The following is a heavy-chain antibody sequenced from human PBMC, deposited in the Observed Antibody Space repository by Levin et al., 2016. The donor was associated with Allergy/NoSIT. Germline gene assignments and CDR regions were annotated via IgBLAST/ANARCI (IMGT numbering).Heavy chain of an antibody. Sequence: GGSLRLSCAASGFTFSSYGMHWVRQAPGKGLEWVAVISYDGSNKYYADSVKGRFTISRDNSKNTLYLQMNSLRAEDTAVYYCAKDHTAHRYLYAPGYWGQGTLVTVSS. V-gene: IGHV3-30*18. CDR3: AKDHTAHRYLYAPGY. D-gene: IGHD1-26*01. CDR1: GFTFSSYG. J-gene: IGHJ4*02. CDR2: ISYDGSNK.